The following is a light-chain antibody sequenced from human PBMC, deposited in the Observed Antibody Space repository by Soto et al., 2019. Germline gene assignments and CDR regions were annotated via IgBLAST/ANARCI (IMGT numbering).Light chain of an antibody. J-gene: IGKJ1*01. CDR1: QSVNSAY. V-gene: IGKV3-20*01. Sequence: EIVLTQSPGTLYLSPGERATLSCRASQSVNSAYVAWYQQNPGQAPRVLSYGASTRSTGISHWFSGSGSGTDFSLTNSRLETEDSWRYDCQLYGRLPRWSFGHGTNVEIK. CDR2: GAS. CDR3: QLYGRLPRWS.